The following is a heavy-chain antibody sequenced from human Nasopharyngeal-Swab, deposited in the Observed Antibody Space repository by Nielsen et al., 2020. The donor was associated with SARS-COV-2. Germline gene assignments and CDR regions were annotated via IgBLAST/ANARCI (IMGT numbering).Heavy chain of an antibody. CDR1: DGSFSGDS. J-gene: IGHJ4*02. V-gene: IGHV4-34*01. CDR2: INHSGST. D-gene: IGHD6-6*01. Sequence: LRLSCGVSDGSFSGDSWNWIRQPPGKGLEWIGKINHSGSTNYNPSLQSRVTISVDRSKNQFSLKLNSVTAADTAVYFCARGGPPIGARPRFDYWGQGILVTVSS. CDR3: ARGGPPIGARPRFDY.